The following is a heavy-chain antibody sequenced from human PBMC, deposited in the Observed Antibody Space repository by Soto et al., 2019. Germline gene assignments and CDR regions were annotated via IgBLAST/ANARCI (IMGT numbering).Heavy chain of an antibody. CDR3: VSDGREYSGFDPDS. D-gene: IGHD5-12*01. CDR2: ISSSSNTI. Sequence: EVQLVESGGGLVQPGGSLRLSCAASGFTFSNYAMDWVRQAPGKGLEWVSYISSSSNTIYYADSVKGRFTISRDNAKSSLYMQMNSLRDEDTAVYYCVSDGREYSGFDPDSWGQGTLVTVSS. J-gene: IGHJ4*02. CDR1: GFTFSNYA. V-gene: IGHV3-48*02.